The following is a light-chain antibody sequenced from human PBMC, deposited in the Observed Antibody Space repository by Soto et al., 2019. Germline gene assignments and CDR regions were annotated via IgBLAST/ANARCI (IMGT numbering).Light chain of an antibody. J-gene: IGLJ2*01. CDR3: ASWDDSVSGWV. Sequence: QSVLTQPPSASGTPGQTVTISCSGGASNIGNNNVYWYQHLPGTAPKLLIYRSNQRPSEVPDRFSGSKSGTSASLAIGGLRSEDEADYYCASWDDSVSGWVFGGGTKLTVL. CDR2: RSN. CDR1: ASNIGNNN. V-gene: IGLV1-47*01.